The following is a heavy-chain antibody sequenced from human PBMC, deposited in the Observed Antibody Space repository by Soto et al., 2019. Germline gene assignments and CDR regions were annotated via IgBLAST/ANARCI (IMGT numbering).Heavy chain of an antibody. CDR3: ARGASYYYGSGSYYKLDY. D-gene: IGHD3-10*01. CDR2: IYYSGST. J-gene: IGHJ4*02. Sequence: PSETLSLTCTVSCGSISSYYWSWIRQPPGKGLEWIGYIYYSGSTNYNPSLKSRVTISVDTSKNQFSLKLSSVTAADTAVYYCARGASYYYGSGSYYKLDYWGQGTLVTVSS. V-gene: IGHV4-59*01. CDR1: CGSISSYY.